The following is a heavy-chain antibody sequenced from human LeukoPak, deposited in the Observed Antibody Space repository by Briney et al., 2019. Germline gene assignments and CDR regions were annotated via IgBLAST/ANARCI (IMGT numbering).Heavy chain of an antibody. J-gene: IGHJ6*02. CDR2: ISYDGSNK. Sequence: PGGSLRLSCAASGFTFSSYGMQWVRQAPGKGLEWVAVISYDGSNKYYADSVKGRFTISRDNSKNTLYLQMNSLRAEDTAVYYCAKERIGVGIAAAGLHENYYYYYGMDVWGQGTTVTVSS. CDR1: GFTFSSYG. V-gene: IGHV3-30*18. CDR3: AKERIGVGIAAAGLHENYYYYYGMDV. D-gene: IGHD6-13*01.